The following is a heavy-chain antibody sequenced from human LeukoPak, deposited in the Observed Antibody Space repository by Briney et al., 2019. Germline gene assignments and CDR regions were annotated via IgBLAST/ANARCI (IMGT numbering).Heavy chain of an antibody. CDR1: GGSISSYY. CDR2: IYYSGST. J-gene: IGHJ5*02. CDR3: ARDRIAAADDWFDP. Sequence: SQTLSLTCTVSGGSISSYYWSWIRQPPGKGLEWIGYIYYSGSTNYNPSLKSRVTISVDTSKNQFSLKLSSVTAADTAVYYCARDRIAAADDWFDPWGQGTLVTVSS. D-gene: IGHD6-13*01. V-gene: IGHV4-59*01.